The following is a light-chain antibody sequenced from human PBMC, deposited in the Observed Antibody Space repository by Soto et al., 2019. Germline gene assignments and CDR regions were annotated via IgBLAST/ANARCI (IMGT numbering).Light chain of an antibody. CDR2: DVS. CDR1: SSDVCGYNY. V-gene: IGLV2-14*03. Sequence: QSALTQPASVSGSPGQSITISCTGTSSDVCGYNYVSWFQQHPGKAPKLMIYDVSNRPSGVSNRFSGSKSGTTASLTISGLQAEDETDYYCSSYTSSSTLVVFGGGAKLTVL. J-gene: IGLJ2*01. CDR3: SSYTSSSTLVV.